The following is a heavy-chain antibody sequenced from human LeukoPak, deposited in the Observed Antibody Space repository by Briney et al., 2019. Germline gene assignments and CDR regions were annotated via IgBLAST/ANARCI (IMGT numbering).Heavy chain of an antibody. D-gene: IGHD2-15*01. CDR1: GFTFSSYE. CDR2: ISSSGSTI. V-gene: IGHV3-48*03. J-gene: IGHJ4*02. Sequence: PGGSLRLSCAASGFTFSSYEMNWVRQAPGKGLEGVSYISSSGSTIYYADSVKGRFTISRDNAKNSLYLQMNSLRAEDTAVYYCASRSPVVVVAGSTDYWGQGTLVTVSS. CDR3: ASRSPVVVVAGSTDY.